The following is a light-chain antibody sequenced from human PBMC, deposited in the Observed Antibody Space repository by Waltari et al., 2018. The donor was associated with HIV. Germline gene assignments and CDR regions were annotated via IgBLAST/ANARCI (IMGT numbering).Light chain of an antibody. Sequence: IQRRQSPSPDSATVGDRVTIPCRASQDISTWLAWYQQKPGKAPKLLIFGASSLQRGVPSRFSGSGSGTDFTLTISSLQPEDFATYTCQQASSLPLTFGGGTTVEIK. CDR1: QDISTW. CDR3: QQASSLPLT. CDR2: GAS. J-gene: IGKJ4*01. V-gene: IGKV1-12*01.